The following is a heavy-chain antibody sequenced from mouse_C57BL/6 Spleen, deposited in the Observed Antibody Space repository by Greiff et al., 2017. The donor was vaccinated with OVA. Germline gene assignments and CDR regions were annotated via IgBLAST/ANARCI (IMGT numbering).Heavy chain of an antibody. CDR2: IDPSDSYT. CDR3: ARGGGSNYAWFAY. Sequence: QVQLQQPGAELVKPGASVKLSCKASGYTFTSYWMQWVKQRPGQGLEWIGEIDPSDSYTNYNQKFKGKATLTVDTSSSTAYMQLSSLTSEDSAVYYCARGGGSNYAWFAYWGQGTLVTVSA. CDR1: GYTFTSYW. J-gene: IGHJ3*01. V-gene: IGHV1-50*01. D-gene: IGHD2-5*01.